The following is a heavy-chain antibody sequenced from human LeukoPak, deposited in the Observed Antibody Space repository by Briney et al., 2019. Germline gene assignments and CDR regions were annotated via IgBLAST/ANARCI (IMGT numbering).Heavy chain of an antibody. D-gene: IGHD6-13*01. V-gene: IGHV4-34*01. J-gene: IGHJ6*02. CDR3: ARDTSIRYSSSWYVFYYYYYGMDV. Sequence: SETLSLTCAVYGGSFSGYYWSWIRQPPGKGLEWIGEINHSGSTNYNPSLKSRVTISVDTSKNQFSLKLSSVTAADTAVYYCARDTSIRYSSSWYVFYYYYYGMDVWAKGPRSPSP. CDR1: GGSFSGYY. CDR2: INHSGST.